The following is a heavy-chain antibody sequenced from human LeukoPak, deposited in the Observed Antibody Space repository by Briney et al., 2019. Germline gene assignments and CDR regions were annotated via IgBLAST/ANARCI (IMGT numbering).Heavy chain of an antibody. J-gene: IGHJ4*02. Sequence: SVKVSCKASGGTFSSYAISWVRQAPGQGLEWMGGIIPIFGTANYAQKFQGRVTITTDESTSTAYMGLSSLRSEDTAVYYCARAYCGGDCYPPLYDYWGQGTLVTVSS. D-gene: IGHD2-21*02. CDR3: ARAYCGGDCYPPLYDY. V-gene: IGHV1-69*05. CDR1: GGTFSSYA. CDR2: IIPIFGTA.